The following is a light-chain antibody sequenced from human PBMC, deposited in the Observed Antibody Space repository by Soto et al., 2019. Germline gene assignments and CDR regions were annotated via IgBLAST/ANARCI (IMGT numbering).Light chain of an antibody. CDR2: GAS. CDR1: QSVSSSY. CDR3: QQYGSSPPRT. V-gene: IGKV3-20*01. Sequence: EIVLTQSPGTLSLSPGERATLSCRASQSVSSSYLAWYQQKPGQAPRLLIYGASSRATGIPDRFSGSGSGTDFTLTISRLEPGDFAVYYCQQYGSSPPRTFGQGTKV. J-gene: IGKJ1*01.